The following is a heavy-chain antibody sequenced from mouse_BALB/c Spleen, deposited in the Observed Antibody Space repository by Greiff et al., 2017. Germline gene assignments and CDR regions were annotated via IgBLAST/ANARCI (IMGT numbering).Heavy chain of an antibody. J-gene: IGHJ2*01. CDR3: ARRGDGNYFDY. V-gene: IGHV1-5*01. D-gene: IGHD2-1*01. Sequence: EVQLQQSGTVLARPGASVKMSCKASGYTFTSYWMHWVKQRPGQGLEWIGAIYPGNSDTSYNQKFTGKAQLTVDTSSSTAYMQFSSLTTEDSAIYYCARRGDGNYFDYWGQGTTLTVSS. CDR1: GYTFTSYW. CDR2: IYPGNSDT.